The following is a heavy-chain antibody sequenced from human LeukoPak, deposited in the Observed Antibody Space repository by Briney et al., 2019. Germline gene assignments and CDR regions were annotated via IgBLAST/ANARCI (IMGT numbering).Heavy chain of an antibody. CDR2: ISGSGGST. V-gene: IGHV3-23*01. CDR3: AKDRATVRGVSSYYFDY. D-gene: IGHD3-10*01. CDR1: GFTFSSYA. J-gene: IGHJ4*02. Sequence: QPGGSLRLSCAASGFTFSSYAMSWVRQAPGKGLEWVSAISGSGGSTYYADSVKGRFTISRDNSKNTLYLQMNSLRAEDTAVYYCAKDRATVRGVSSYYFDYWGQGTLVTVSS.